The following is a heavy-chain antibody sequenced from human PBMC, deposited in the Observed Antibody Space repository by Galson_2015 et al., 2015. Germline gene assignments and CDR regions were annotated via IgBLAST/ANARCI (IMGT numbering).Heavy chain of an antibody. CDR2: ISYDGSNK. V-gene: IGHV3-30*18. CDR1: GFTFSSYG. Sequence: SLRLSCAASGFTFSSYGMHWVRQAPGKGLEWVAVISYDGSNKYYADSVKGRFTISRDNSKNTLYLQMNSLRAEDTAVYYCAKDRPHYYDSSGYPVDYGMDVWGQGTTVTVSS. J-gene: IGHJ6*02. D-gene: IGHD3-22*01. CDR3: AKDRPHYYDSSGYPVDYGMDV.